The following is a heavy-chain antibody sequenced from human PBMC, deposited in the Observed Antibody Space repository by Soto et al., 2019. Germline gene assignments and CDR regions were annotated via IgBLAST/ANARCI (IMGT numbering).Heavy chain of an antibody. CDR3: ARDKGRLAFDI. D-gene: IGHD6-25*01. CDR2: IYYSGST. V-gene: IGHV4-59*01. J-gene: IGHJ3*02. Sequence: QVQLQESGPGLVKPSETLSLTCTVSGGSISSYYWSWIRQPPGKGLEWIGYIYYSGSTNYNPSLKSRLTISVDTSKSQFSLKLSSVTAADTAVYYCARDKGRLAFDIWGQGTMVTVSS. CDR1: GGSISSYY.